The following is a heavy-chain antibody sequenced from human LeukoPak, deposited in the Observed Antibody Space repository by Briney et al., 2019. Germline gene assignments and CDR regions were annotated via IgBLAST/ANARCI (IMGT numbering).Heavy chain of an antibody. CDR3: ARRVATSGNFFDY. CDR2: IFPGDSDT. D-gene: IGHD3-3*01. Sequence: GESLKISCEGSGYYFTNYWIGWVRQMPGNGLEWMGIIFPGDSDTKYSPSFQGRVTISVDTSRNQFSLTQTSVTAADTAVYYCARRVATSGNFFDYWGPGTLVTVS. V-gene: IGHV5-51*06. J-gene: IGHJ4*02. CDR1: GYYFTNYW.